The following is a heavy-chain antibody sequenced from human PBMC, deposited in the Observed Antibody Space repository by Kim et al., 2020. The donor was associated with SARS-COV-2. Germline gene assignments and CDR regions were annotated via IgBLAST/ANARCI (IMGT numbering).Heavy chain of an antibody. CDR2: ISGSDTTT. J-gene: IGHJ5*02. CDR1: GFTFSTNI. D-gene: IGHD2-2*02. Sequence: GGSLRLSCTASGFTFSTNIMSWVRQAPGRGMEWVSVISGSDTTTYYADSVKGRFTISRDNSKNTLYLQMNSLRVEDTAVYYCAKGAGGYCSSTRCYTVLDPWGQGTLVIVSS. V-gene: IGHV3-23*01. CDR3: AKGAGGYCSSTRCYTVLDP.